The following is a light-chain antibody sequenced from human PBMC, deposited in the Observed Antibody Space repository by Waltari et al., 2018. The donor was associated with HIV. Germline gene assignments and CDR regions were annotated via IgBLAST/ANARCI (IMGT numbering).Light chain of an antibody. Sequence: QSALTQPRSVSGSPGQSVTISCTGTSSDVGGYNYVSWYQQLPGKAPKLMIYDHTERPSGVPDRFSGSKSGNTASLTISGLQAEDEADYYCCSFAGSYTWLFGGGTKLTVL. V-gene: IGLV2-11*01. J-gene: IGLJ2*01. CDR1: SSDVGGYNY. CDR2: DHT. CDR3: CSFAGSYTWL.